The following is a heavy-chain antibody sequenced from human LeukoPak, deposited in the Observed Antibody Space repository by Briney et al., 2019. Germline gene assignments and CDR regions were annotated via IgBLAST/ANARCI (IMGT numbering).Heavy chain of an antibody. CDR3: ARSSIRDGMDV. D-gene: IGHD5/OR15-5a*01. J-gene: IGHJ6*02. CDR2: ISSGGTYI. V-gene: IGHV3-21*01. CDR1: EFSISAHS. Sequence: NPGGSLRLSCEGSEFSISAHSMNWVRQAPGKGLEWVASISSGGTYIYYAESVKGRFTISRDNAMNSLSLRMDSLRGEDTAVYYCARSSIRDGMDVWGPGTTVTVSS.